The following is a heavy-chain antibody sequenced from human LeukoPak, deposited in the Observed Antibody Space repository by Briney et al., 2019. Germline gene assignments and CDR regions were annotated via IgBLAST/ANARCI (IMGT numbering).Heavy chain of an antibody. Sequence: GGSLRLSCAASGFTFSSYGMHWVRQAPGKGLEWVAVISYDGSNKYYADSVKGRFTISRDNPKNTLYLQMNSLRAEDTAVYYCAKDCGAGSSWYFPSYYYGMDVWGQGTTVTVSS. CDR3: AKDCGAGSSWYFPSYYYGMDV. CDR1: GFTFSSYG. V-gene: IGHV3-30*18. J-gene: IGHJ6*02. CDR2: ISYDGSNK. D-gene: IGHD6-13*01.